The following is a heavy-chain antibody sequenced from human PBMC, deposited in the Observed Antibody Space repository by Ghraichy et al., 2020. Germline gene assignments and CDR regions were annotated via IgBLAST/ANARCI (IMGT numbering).Heavy chain of an antibody. J-gene: IGHJ3*02. CDR1: GLTFSSYR. CDR3: VRDPGYCSGGRCFPDAFDI. D-gene: IGHD2-15*01. Sequence: GGSLRLSCVASGLTFSSYRMSWVRQAPGKGPEWVSFIDSSSSYIYYADSVKGRFTVSRDNTKNSLYLQMNSLRVEDTAMYYCVRDPGYCSGGRCFPDAFDIWGQGTMVTVSS. V-gene: IGHV3-21*01. CDR2: IDSSSSYI.